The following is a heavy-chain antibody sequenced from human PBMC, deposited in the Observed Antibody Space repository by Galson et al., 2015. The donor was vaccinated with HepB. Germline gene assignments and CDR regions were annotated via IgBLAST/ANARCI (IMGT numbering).Heavy chain of an antibody. CDR1: GYSFTSYW. CDR3: ARLNKDSSGQWAYYFDY. CDR2: IYPGDSDT. J-gene: IGHJ4*02. D-gene: IGHD6-19*01. Sequence: QSGAEVKKPGESLKISCKGSGYSFTSYWIGWVRQMPGKGLEWMGIIYPGDSDTRYSPSFQGQVTISADKSISTAYLQWSSLKASDTAMYYCARLNKDSSGQWAYYFDYWGQGTLVTVSS. V-gene: IGHV5-51*01.